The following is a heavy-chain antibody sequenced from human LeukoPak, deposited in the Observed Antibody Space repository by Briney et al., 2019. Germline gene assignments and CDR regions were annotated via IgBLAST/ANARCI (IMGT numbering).Heavy chain of an antibody. Sequence: GASVKVSCKASGYTFTSYAMHWVRQASGQRLEWMGWINAGNGNTKYSQKFQGRVTITRDTSASTAYMELSSLRSEDTAVYYCARESDSSGYYFDYWGQGTLVTVSS. D-gene: IGHD3-22*01. V-gene: IGHV1-3*01. J-gene: IGHJ4*02. CDR2: INAGNGNT. CDR1: GYTFTSYA. CDR3: ARESDSSGYYFDY.